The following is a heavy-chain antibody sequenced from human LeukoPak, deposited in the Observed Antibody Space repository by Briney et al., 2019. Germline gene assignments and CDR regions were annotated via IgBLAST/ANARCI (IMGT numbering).Heavy chain of an antibody. CDR3: ARDNRVTMVPVDY. CDR2: ISAYNGNT. D-gene: IGHD3-10*01. Sequence: ASVKVSCKASGGTFSSYAISWVRQAPGQGLEWMGWISAYNGNTNYAQKLQGRVTMTTDTSTSTAYMELRSLRSDDTAVYYCARDNRVTMVPVDYWGQGTLVTVSS. CDR1: GGTFSSYA. V-gene: IGHV1-18*01. J-gene: IGHJ4*02.